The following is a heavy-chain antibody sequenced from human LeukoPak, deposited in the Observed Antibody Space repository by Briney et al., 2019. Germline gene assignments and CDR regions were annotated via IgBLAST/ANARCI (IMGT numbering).Heavy chain of an antibody. V-gene: IGHV1-8*03. CDR1: GYTFTSYD. Sequence: ASVKVSCKASGYTFTSYDINWVRQATGQGLEWMGWMNPNSGNTGYAQKFQGRVTITRNTSISTAYMELSSLRSEDTAVYYCARGSSRSPRDAFDIWGQGTMVTVSS. CDR3: ARGSSRSPRDAFDI. J-gene: IGHJ3*02. CDR2: MNPNSGNT.